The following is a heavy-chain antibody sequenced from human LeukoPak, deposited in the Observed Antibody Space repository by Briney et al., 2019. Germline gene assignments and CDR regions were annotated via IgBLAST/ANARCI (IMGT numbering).Heavy chain of an antibody. CDR3: ARVRSDYSSSSPPDY. Sequence: SGGSLRLSCAASGFTFSTYWMHWVRQAPGKGLVWVSRIDNGGSTTLYADSVRGRFIISRDNAKNTLYLQMNSPRPEDTAIYYCARVRSDYSSSSPPDYWGQGTPVTVSP. V-gene: IGHV3-74*01. CDR2: IDNGGSTT. CDR1: GFTFSTYW. J-gene: IGHJ4*02. D-gene: IGHD6-6*01.